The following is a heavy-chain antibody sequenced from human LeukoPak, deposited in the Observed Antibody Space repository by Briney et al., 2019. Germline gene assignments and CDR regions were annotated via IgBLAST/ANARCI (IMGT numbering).Heavy chain of an antibody. CDR1: ADSTRRHY. V-gene: IGHV4-59*08. CDR2: IYYSGST. D-gene: IGHD3-22*01. Sequence: SETLSLTCSVSADSTRRHYWSWIRQPPGRGLVWFGYIYYSGSTKYNPSLKSRVTISVDTSERQCSLKLSSVTAADTAAYYCARHMTVTYDAFDIWRQGTMVTVSS. J-gene: IGHJ3*02. CDR3: ARHMTVTYDAFDI.